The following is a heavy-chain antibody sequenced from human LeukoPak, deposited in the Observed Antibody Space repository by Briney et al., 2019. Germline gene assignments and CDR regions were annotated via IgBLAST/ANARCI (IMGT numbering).Heavy chain of an antibody. Sequence: GASVKVSCKASGYTFTSYGISWVRQAPGQGLEWMGWISAYNGNTNYAQKLQGRVTMTTDTSTSTAYMELRSLRSDDTAVYYCARLDYYDSSGQGGPFDYWGQGTMVTVSS. CDR2: ISAYNGNT. V-gene: IGHV1-18*01. CDR3: ARLDYYDSSGQGGPFDY. J-gene: IGHJ4*02. CDR1: GYTFTSYG. D-gene: IGHD3-22*01.